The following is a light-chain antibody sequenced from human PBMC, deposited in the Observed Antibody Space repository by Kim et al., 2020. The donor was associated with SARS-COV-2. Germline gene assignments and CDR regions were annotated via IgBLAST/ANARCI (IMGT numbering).Light chain of an antibody. CDR2: EVS. CDR3: CSYAGSTTWV. CDR1: SSDVGNYNL. V-gene: IGLV2-23*02. Sequence: QSALTQPASVSGSPGQSITISCTGTSSDVGNYNLVSWYQHHPGTVPKFMIYEVSKRPSGVSTRFSGSKSGNTAALTISGLQAEDEADYYCCSYAGSTTWVFGGGTKLTVL. J-gene: IGLJ3*02.